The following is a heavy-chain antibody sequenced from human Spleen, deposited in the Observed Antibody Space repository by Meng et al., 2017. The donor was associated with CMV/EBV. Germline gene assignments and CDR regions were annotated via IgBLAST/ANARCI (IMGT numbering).Heavy chain of an antibody. CDR2: ISSSSSYI. D-gene: IGHD6-13*01. CDR3: ATLNIAAAGNIRSAFDI. V-gene: IGHV3-21*01. CDR1: GFTFSSYS. J-gene: IGHJ3*02. Sequence: GESLKISCAASGFTFSSYSMNWVRQAPGKGLEWVSSISSSSSYIYYADSVKGRFTISRDNAKNSLYLQMNSLRAEDTAVYYCATLNIAAAGNIRSAFDIWGQGAMVTVSS.